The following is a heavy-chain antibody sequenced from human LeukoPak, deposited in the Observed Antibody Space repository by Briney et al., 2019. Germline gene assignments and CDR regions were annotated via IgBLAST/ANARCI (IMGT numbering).Heavy chain of an antibody. CDR1: GFTFSSYT. V-gene: IGHV3-23*01. CDR3: AKDGGLWVSAHWGDS. D-gene: IGHD7-27*01. J-gene: IGHJ4*02. CDR2: ITTSDGNT. Sequence: GGSLRLFCAASGFTFSSYTMSWVRQAPGKGLEWVSTITTSDGNTYYADSVKGRFTVSRDNSKNTLFLQMNSLRAEDTAVYYCAKDGGLWVSAHWGDSWGRGTLVTVSS.